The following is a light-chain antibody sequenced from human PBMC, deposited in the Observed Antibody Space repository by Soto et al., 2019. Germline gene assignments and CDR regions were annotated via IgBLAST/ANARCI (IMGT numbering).Light chain of an antibody. J-gene: IGKJ1*01. CDR3: QQYDSYPT. CDR2: DAS. V-gene: IGKV1-5*01. CDR1: QSIGSW. Sequence: DSQITQSPSTLSASVGDRVRITCRASQSIGSWLAWYQQKPEQAPNLLIYDASNLESGVPSRFSGSGSGTEFTLTISSLQPDDFATYYCQQYDSYPTFGQGTKVDIK.